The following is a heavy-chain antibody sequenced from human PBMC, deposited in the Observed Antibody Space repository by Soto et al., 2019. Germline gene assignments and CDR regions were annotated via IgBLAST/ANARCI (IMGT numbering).Heavy chain of an antibody. CDR3: ARDRLTFDY. Sequence: GGSLRLSCAASGFTFTSYALSWVRLPPGKGLEWVSAISGSGSTTFYADSVRGRFTISRDNSKSSVFLQMNNLKAYDTAVYFCARDRLTFDYWGQGTRVTVSS. V-gene: IGHV3-23*01. CDR1: GFTFTSYA. CDR2: ISGSGSTT. J-gene: IGHJ4*02. D-gene: IGHD5-12*01.